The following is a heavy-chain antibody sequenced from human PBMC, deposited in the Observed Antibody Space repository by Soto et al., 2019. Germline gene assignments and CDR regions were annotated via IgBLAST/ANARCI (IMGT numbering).Heavy chain of an antibody. CDR3: ARLQAAAGDNDLTFDY. CDR2: VYPDDSDT. V-gene: IGHV5-51*01. CDR1: GYSFNIYW. J-gene: IGHJ4*02. Sequence: PGESLKISCKAFGYSFNIYWIGWVRQLPGKGLEWMGVVYPDDSDTNYSPSFQGHVTISADKSISTAYLQWSSLKASDTAMYYCARLQAAAGDNDLTFDYWGQGTLVTVSS. D-gene: IGHD6-13*01.